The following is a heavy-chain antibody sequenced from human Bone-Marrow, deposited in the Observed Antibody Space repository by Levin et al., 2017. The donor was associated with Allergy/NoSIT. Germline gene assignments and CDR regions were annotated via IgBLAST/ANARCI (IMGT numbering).Heavy chain of an antibody. CDR3: ARDTSSISWYAFDI. CDR1: GFTFGDHA. J-gene: IGHJ3*02. Sequence: GGSLRLSCAASGFTFGDHAMHWVRQVPGRGLEWVSGIGYNGDYIGYADSVKGRFTISRDNAKNFLYLQMNSLRPEDTALYYCARDTSSISWYAFDIWGQGTMVSVSS. V-gene: IGHV3-9*01. CDR2: IGYNGDYI. D-gene: IGHD6-13*01.